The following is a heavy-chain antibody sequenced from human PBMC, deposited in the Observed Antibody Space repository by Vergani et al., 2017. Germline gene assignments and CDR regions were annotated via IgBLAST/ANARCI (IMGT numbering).Heavy chain of an antibody. J-gene: IGHJ4*02. D-gene: IGHD3-9*01. Sequence: QVQVVQSGAEVKKSGVSVKVSCKTSGYTFSNYYMHWVRQAPGQGLEWMGIINPSGGHTNYAQKFQGRVTMTRDTSTSTVYMELSSLRSEDTAIYYCARGDYGILTGYRYWVQGALVTVSA. CDR2: INPSGGHT. CDR3: ARGDYGILTGYRY. V-gene: IGHV1-46*03. CDR1: GYTFSNYY.